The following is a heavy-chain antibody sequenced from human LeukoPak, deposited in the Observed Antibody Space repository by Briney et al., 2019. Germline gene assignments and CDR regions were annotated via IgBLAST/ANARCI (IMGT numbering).Heavy chain of an antibody. D-gene: IGHD2-15*01. CDR2: ISPSGDIT. V-gene: IGHV3-23*01. CDR1: GFIFSSHG. Sequence: GGTLRPSCAASGFIFSSHGMNWVRQAPGKGLEWVSGISPSGDITYYADSVKGRFTISRDSSKNTLFLQMNRLRPEDAAVYYCAKAPVTTCRGAFCYPFDYWGLGTLVTVSS. J-gene: IGHJ4*02. CDR3: AKAPVTTCRGAFCYPFDY.